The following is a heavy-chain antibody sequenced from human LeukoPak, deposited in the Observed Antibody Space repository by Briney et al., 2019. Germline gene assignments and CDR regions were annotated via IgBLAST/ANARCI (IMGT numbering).Heavy chain of an antibody. V-gene: IGHV3-30*04. CDR1: GFTFSSYA. CDR2: ILYVGSNK. D-gene: IGHD3-22*01. J-gene: IGHJ4*02. Sequence: CLRLSCAASGFTFSSYAMHWVRQAPGKGLEWVAVILYVGSNKYYADSVKGRFTISRDNAKNTLYLQMNSLRAEDTAVYYCARDRGTMIVVVTLDYWGQGTLVHLPL. CDR3: ARDRGTMIVVVTLDY.